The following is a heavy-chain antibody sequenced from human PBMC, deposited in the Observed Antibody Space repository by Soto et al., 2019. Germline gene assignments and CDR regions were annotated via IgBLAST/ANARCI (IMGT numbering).Heavy chain of an antibody. J-gene: IGHJ4*02. CDR2: VSSDGSFT. Sequence: EVQLVESGGGLVQPGGSLRLSCAASGFTFSKYWMHWVRQAPGKGLVWVARVSSDGSFTYYADSVKGRFTISRDNAQNTLYLQMSTLRPDDTAVYYCAREGDMGCSAFDCWGQGTLVTVSS. CDR3: AREGDMGCSAFDC. CDR1: GFTFSKYW. D-gene: IGHD3-10*02. V-gene: IGHV3-74*01.